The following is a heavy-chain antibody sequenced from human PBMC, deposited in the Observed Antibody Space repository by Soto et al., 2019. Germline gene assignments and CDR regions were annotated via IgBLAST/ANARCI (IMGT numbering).Heavy chain of an antibody. CDR2: INPTSGGT. J-gene: IGHJ6*02. CDR3: ASGWSTTVTPSDMDV. Sequence: GSVKVSFKASGYAFTGYYMHWVRQAPGQGLERMGWINPTSGGTNYAQKFQGRVTMTRDTSISTAYMELSRLRSDDTAVYYCASGWSTTVTPSDMDVWGQGTTVTVSS. D-gene: IGHD4-17*01. CDR1: GYAFTGYY. V-gene: IGHV1-2*02.